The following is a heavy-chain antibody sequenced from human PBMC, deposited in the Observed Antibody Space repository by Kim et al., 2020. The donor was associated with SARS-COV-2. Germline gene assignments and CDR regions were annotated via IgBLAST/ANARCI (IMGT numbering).Heavy chain of an antibody. J-gene: IGHJ4*02. CDR2: ISGSGGST. CDR1: GFTFSSYA. D-gene: IGHD6-13*01. Sequence: GGSLRLSCAASGFTFSSYAMSWVRQAPGKGLEWVSAISGSGGSTYYADSVKGRFTISRDNSKNTLYLQMNSLRAEDTAVYYCAKGFYSSSWYCSGYWGQGTLVTVSS. V-gene: IGHV3-23*01. CDR3: AKGFYSSSWYCSGY.